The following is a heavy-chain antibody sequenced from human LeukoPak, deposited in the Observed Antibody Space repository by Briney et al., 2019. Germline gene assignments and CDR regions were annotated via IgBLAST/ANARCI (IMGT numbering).Heavy chain of an antibody. CDR2: ISSSSSYI. Sequence: GGSLRLSCAASGFTFSSYSMNWVRQAPGKGLEWVSSISSSSSYIYYADPVKGRFTISRDNAKNSLYLQMNSLRAEDTAVYYCARVWDDYGDYFDYWGQGTLVTVSS. V-gene: IGHV3-21*01. CDR1: GFTFSSYS. D-gene: IGHD4-17*01. CDR3: ARVWDDYGDYFDY. J-gene: IGHJ4*02.